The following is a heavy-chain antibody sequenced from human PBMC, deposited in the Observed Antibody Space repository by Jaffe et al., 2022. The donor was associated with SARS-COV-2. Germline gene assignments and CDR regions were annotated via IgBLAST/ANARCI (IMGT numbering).Heavy chain of an antibody. D-gene: IGHD3-3*01. CDR3: ARVAYGVNFLDQ. Sequence: QVQLVQSGAEVKKPGASVKVSCKASGYTFTHYGISWVRQAPGQGLEWMGWNSLYNGNTNYAQKLQGRVTMTTDTSTSTAYMELRSLRSDDTAVYFCARVAYGVNFLDQWGQGTLVTVSS. J-gene: IGHJ4*02. V-gene: IGHV1-18*01. CDR2: NSLYNGNT. CDR1: GYTFTHYG.